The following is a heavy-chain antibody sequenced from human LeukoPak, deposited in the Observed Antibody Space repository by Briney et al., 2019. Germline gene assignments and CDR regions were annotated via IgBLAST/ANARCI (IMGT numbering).Heavy chain of an antibody. V-gene: IGHV1-8*02. CDR3: ARVPREIASI. D-gene: IGHD3-16*02. CDR1: GYTFTSYD. Sequence: ASVKVSCKASGYTFTSYDINWVRQATGQGLEWMGYMNPASGHTGYAQKFQGRVTLTTNTPISTAYMELSSLRSEDTAVYYCARVPREIASIWGQGTMVTVSS. CDR2: MNPASGHT. J-gene: IGHJ3*02.